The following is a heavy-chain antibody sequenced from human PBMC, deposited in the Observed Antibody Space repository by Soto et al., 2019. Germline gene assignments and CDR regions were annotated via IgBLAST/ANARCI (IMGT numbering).Heavy chain of an antibody. CDR1: GGTFSSYA. D-gene: IGHD2-2*02. CDR3: ARGYCSSTSCYTAMYYYYYGMDV. CDR2: IIPIFGTA. V-gene: IGHV1-69*06. Sequence: ASVKVSCKASGGTFSSYAISWVRQAPGQGLEWMGGIIPIFGTASYAQKFQGRVTITADKSTSTAYMELSSLRSEDTAVYYCARGYCSSTSCYTAMYYYYYGMDVWGQGTTV. J-gene: IGHJ6*02.